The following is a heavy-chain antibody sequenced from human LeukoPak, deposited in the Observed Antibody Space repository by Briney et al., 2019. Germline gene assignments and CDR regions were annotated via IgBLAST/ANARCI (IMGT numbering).Heavy chain of an antibody. CDR2: ITGSDTET. D-gene: IGHD3/OR15-3a*01. Sequence: GSLRLSCAASGFTFSTYAMAWVRQAPGKGLEWASGITGSDTETYYADSVKGRFVISRDNSKDTLFLQADNVRVEDTATYYCVKAPHFDFWTGYHKYFDPWGQGTLVTASS. CDR1: GFTFSTYA. CDR3: VKAPHFDFWTGYHKYFDP. J-gene: IGHJ5*02. V-gene: IGHV3-23*01.